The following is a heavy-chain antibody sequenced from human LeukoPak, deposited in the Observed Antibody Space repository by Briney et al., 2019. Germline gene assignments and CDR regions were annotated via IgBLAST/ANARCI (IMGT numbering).Heavy chain of an antibody. Sequence: SETLSLTCTVSGGSISSHYWSWIRQPPGKGLEWIGYIYYSGSTNYNPSLKSRVTISVDTSKNQFSLKLSSVTAAETAVYYCARDRNFDLWGRGTLVTVSS. J-gene: IGHJ2*01. CDR1: GGSISSHY. CDR3: ARDRNFDL. CDR2: IYYSGST. V-gene: IGHV4-59*11.